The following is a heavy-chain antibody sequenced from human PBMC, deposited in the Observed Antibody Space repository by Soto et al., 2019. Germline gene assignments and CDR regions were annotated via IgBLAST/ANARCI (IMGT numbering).Heavy chain of an antibody. Sequence: QVQLQESGPGLVKPSETLSLTCTVSGGSISSYYWSWIRQPAGKGLEWIGRIYTSGSTNYNPSLKSRVTMSVDTSKNQFSLKLSSVTAADTAVYYCARHSTVTRYNWFDPWGQGTLVTVSS. CDR1: GGSISSYY. CDR2: IYTSGST. CDR3: ARHSTVTRYNWFDP. J-gene: IGHJ5*02. V-gene: IGHV4-4*07. D-gene: IGHD4-4*01.